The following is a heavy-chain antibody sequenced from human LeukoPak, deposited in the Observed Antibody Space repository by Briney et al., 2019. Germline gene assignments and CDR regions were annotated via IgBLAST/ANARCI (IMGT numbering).Heavy chain of an antibody. J-gene: IGHJ4*02. D-gene: IGHD5-18*01. CDR2: ISAYNGNT. CDR3: ARVVDTAMGLLDY. V-gene: IGHV1-18*01. CDR1: GYTFTSYG. Sequence: ASVKVSCKASGYTFTSYGISWVRQAPGQGLEWMGWISAYNGNTNYAQKLQGRVTMTTDTSTSTVYMELRSLRSDDTAVYYCARVVDTAMGLLDYWGQGTLVTVSS.